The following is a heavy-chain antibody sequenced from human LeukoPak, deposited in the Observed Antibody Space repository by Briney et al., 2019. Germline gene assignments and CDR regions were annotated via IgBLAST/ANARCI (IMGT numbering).Heavy chain of an antibody. CDR3: AREGSGWYGNFDY. D-gene: IGHD6-19*01. CDR1: AYTFTGYY. CDR2: INPDSGGT. Sequence: ASVKVSYKASAYTFTGYYMHWVRQAPGQGLEWMGWINPDSGGTNYAQKFQGRVTMTRDTSISTAYMEVSRLRSGDTAVYYCAREGSGWYGNFDYWGQGTLVTVSS. J-gene: IGHJ4*02. V-gene: IGHV1-2*02.